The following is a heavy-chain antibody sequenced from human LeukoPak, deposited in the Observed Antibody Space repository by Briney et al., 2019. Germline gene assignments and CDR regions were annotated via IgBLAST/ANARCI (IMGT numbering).Heavy chain of an antibody. CDR2: IYYSGST. CDR3: ARDRGYSGYDTWRADALDI. CDR1: GGSISSGDYY. D-gene: IGHD5-12*01. Sequence: SETLSLTCTVSGGSISSGDYYWSWIRQPPGKGLEWIGYIYYSGSTYYNPSLKSRVTISVDTSKDQFSLKLSSVTAADTAVYYSARDRGYSGYDTWRADALDIWGQGKMVTVSS. V-gene: IGHV4-30-4*01. J-gene: IGHJ3*02.